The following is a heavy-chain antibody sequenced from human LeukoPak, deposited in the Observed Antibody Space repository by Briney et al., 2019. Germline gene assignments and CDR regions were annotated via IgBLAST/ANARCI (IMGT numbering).Heavy chain of an antibody. CDR3: ASNLANYYYYMDV. CDR2: ISYDGSNK. CDR1: GFTFSSYA. D-gene: IGHD5-12*01. V-gene: IGHV3-30*01. Sequence: GGSLRLSCAASGFTFSSYAMHWVPQAPGKGLEWVAVISYDGSNKYYADSVKGRFTISRDNSKNTLYLQMNSLRAEDTAVYYCASNLANYYYYMDVWGKGTTVTVSS. J-gene: IGHJ6*03.